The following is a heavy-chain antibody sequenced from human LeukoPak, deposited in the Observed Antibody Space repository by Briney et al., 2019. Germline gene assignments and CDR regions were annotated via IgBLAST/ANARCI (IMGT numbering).Heavy chain of an antibody. V-gene: IGHV3-30-3*01. CDR2: VSYDGSNV. CDR1: GFNFRSYS. D-gene: IGHD3-22*01. J-gene: IGHJ6*02. CDR3: ARKRGGIYDSRALGL. Sequence: GGSLRLSCAASGFNFRSYSMHWVRQAPGKGLEWAATVSYDGSNVYYADSVKGRFTISRDNSKNTVYLEMNSLRVEDTAVFHCARKRGGIYDSRALGLWGQGTTVIVSS.